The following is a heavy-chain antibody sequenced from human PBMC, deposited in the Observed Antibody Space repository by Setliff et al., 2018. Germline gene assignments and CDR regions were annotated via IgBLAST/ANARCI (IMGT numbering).Heavy chain of an antibody. CDR1: GYRISFREYW. Sequence: PGGSLRLSCAASGYRISFREYWMFWVRQAPGKGLEWVARIDKDGSSTVYAESVKGRFTISRDDSKNTLCLQMNSLRAEDTAVYYCAKGGRLHKTDYWGQGALVTVSS. D-gene: IGHD4-4*01. CDR3: AKGGRLHKTDY. CDR2: IDKDGSST. J-gene: IGHJ4*02. V-gene: IGHV3-74*01.